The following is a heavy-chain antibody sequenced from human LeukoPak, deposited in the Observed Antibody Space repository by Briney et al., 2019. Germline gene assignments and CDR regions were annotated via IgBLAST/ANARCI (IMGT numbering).Heavy chain of an antibody. CDR2: IKSDGIST. CDR1: GFTFSSYA. Sequence: GGSLRLSCAASGFTFSSYAMHWVRQAPGKGLVWVSRIKSDGISTIYADSVKGRFIISRDNAKNTLYLQMNSLRAEDSAVYYCVRDRYYTMDVWGKGTTVSVSS. CDR3: VRDRYYTMDV. V-gene: IGHV3-74*01. J-gene: IGHJ6*03.